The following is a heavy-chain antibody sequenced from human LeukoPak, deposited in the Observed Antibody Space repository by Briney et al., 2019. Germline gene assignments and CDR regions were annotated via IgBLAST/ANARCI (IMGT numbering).Heavy chain of an antibody. CDR1: GGSLSSSSYY. J-gene: IGHJ4*02. D-gene: IGHD3-3*01. Sequence: SETLSLTCTVSGGSLSSSSYYWGWVRQPPGKGLEWVGSIYYSGSTYYNPSLKGRVTISVDTSKNQFSLKLSSVTAADTAVYYCARQVTYYDFWSGYYTSQNFDYWGQGTLVTVSS. CDR2: IYYSGST. V-gene: IGHV4-39*01. CDR3: ARQVTYYDFWSGYYTSQNFDY.